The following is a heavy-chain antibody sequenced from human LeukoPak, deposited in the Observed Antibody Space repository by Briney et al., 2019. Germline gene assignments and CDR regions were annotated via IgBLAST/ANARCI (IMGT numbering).Heavy chain of an antibody. CDR2: IGSSSSYI. CDR3: AREYCSGGSCYSSYFDY. Sequence: GGSLRLSCAASGFTFSSYSMNWVRQAPGKGLEWVSSIGSSSSYIYCADSVKGRFTISRDNAKNSLFLQMNSLRAEDTAVYYCAREYCSGGSCYSSYFDYWGQGTLVTVSS. J-gene: IGHJ4*02. V-gene: IGHV3-21*01. D-gene: IGHD2-15*01. CDR1: GFTFSSYS.